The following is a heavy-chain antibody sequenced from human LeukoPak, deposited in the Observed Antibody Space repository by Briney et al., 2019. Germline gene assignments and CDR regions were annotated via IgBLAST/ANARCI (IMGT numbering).Heavy chain of an antibody. V-gene: IGHV3-48*01. CDR3: ARGSTYYDSSGQVPFDY. J-gene: IGHJ4*02. Sequence: GGSLRLSCVASGFTFSTYSMNWVRQAPGKGLEWVSYISSSSSTIYYADSVKGRFTISRDNAKNSLYLQMNSLRAEDTAVYYCARGSTYYDSSGQVPFDYWGQGTLVTVSS. CDR1: GFTFSTYS. CDR2: ISSSSSTI. D-gene: IGHD3-22*01.